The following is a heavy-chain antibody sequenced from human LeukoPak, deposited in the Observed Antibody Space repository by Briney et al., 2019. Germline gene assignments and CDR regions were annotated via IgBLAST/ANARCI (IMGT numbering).Heavy chain of an antibody. V-gene: IGHV1-18*01. CDR1: GYTFTSYG. CDR3: ARGVEMATIPCYFDY. D-gene: IGHD5-24*01. J-gene: IGHJ4*02. Sequence: ASVKVSCKASGYTFTSYGISWVRQAPGQGLEWMGWISAYNGNTNYAQKLQGRVTMTTDTSTSTAYMELRSLRSEDTAVYYCARGVEMATIPCYFDYWGQGTLVTVSS. CDR2: ISAYNGNT.